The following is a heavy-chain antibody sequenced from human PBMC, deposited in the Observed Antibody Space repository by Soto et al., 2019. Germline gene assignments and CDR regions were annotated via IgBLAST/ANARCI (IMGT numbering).Heavy chain of an antibody. CDR3: ATNLGIAVAGGGY. J-gene: IGHJ4*02. CDR1: GYSFTSYW. CDR2: IDPSDSYT. D-gene: IGHD6-19*01. V-gene: IGHV5-10-1*01. Sequence: PGESLKISCKGSGYSFTSYWISWVRQMPGKGLEWMGRIDPSDSYTNYSPSFQGHVTISADKSISTAYLQWSSLKASDTAMYYCATNLGIAVAGGGYWGQGTLVTVSS.